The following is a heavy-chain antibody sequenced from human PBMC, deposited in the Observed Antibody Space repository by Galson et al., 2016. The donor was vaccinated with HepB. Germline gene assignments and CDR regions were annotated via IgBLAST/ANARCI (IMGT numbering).Heavy chain of an antibody. J-gene: IGHJ4*02. CDR2: FYYTDDT. Sequence: SETLSLTCTVSGASIGGTEYYWGWIRQPPGGGLEWIGSFYYTDDTYYNPSLKSRVAMSVDRSKNQFSLKLSSVTAADTAMYYCAGHISGWYEDYWGQGTLVTVSS. CDR1: GASIGGTEYY. V-gene: IGHV4-39*01. D-gene: IGHD6-19*01. CDR3: AGHISGWYEDY.